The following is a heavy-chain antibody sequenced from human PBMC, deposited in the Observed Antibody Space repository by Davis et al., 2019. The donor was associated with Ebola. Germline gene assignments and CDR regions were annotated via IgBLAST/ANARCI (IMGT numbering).Heavy chain of an antibody. CDR2: INQDGSEE. V-gene: IGHV3-7*03. CDR3: ARDQQLFF. Sequence: GGSLRLSFAVSGFTFSNFWMTWVRQAPGKGLEWVANINQDGSEENYVDSVRGRFTISRDNTQNTLYLQMNSLRVDDTAVYYCARDQQLFFWGQGTLVTVSS. CDR1: GFTFSNFW. J-gene: IGHJ1*01. D-gene: IGHD1-1*01.